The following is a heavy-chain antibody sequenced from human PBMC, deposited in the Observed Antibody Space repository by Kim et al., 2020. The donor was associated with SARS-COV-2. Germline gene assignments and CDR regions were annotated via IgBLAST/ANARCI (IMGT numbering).Heavy chain of an antibody. CDR3: AKGVDSSSWYWFDP. D-gene: IGHD6-13*01. Sequence: ADSVKGRFTISRDNSKNTLYLQMNSLRAEDTAVYYCAKGVDSSSWYWFDPWGQGTLVTVSS. V-gene: IGHV3-23*01. J-gene: IGHJ5*02.